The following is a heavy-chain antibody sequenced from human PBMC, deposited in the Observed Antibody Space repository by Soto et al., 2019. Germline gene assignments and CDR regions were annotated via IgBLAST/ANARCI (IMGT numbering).Heavy chain of an antibody. V-gene: IGHV1-69*01. D-gene: IGHD2-21*02. Sequence: QVQLVQSGAEVKKPGSSVKVSCKASGGTFSSYAISWVRQAPGQGLEWMGGIIPIFGTANYAQKLQGRVTITADESTSTAYMELSSLRSEDTAVYYCARNGGNSGNYYYYGMDVWGQGTTVTVSS. CDR2: IIPIFGTA. CDR3: ARNGGNSGNYYYYGMDV. CDR1: GGTFSSYA. J-gene: IGHJ6*02.